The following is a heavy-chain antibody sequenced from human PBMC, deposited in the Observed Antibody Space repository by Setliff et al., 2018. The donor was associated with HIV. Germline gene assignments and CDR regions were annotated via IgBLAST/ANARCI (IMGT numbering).Heavy chain of an antibody. CDR2: IYINGST. J-gene: IGHJ6*03. D-gene: IGHD3-22*01. CDR3: ARGYDSSGYSRYYYYYMDV. CDR1: GGSISSGSYY. Sequence: SETLSLTCTVSGGSISSGSYYWTWIRQPAGKGLEWIGRIYINGSTNYNPSLKSRVTISVDTSKNQFSLKLSSVTAADTAVYYCARGYDSSGYSRYYYYYMDVWGKGTTVTVSS. V-gene: IGHV4-61*02.